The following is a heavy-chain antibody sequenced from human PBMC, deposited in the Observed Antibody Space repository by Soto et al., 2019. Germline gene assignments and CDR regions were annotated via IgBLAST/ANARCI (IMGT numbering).Heavy chain of an antibody. CDR2: IYTTT. Sequence: EVQLVESGGGLVQPGGSLRLSCGASGFTLSDHWMHWVRQRPGKGLVWVSRIYTTTNYADSVKGRFIISRDNAKNTLYLQMNGLRDEDTAVYYCLRGASGDGNLDYWGRGILVTVSS. V-gene: IGHV3-74*01. CDR3: LRGASGDGNLDY. D-gene: IGHD5-12*01. J-gene: IGHJ4*02. CDR1: GFTLSDHW.